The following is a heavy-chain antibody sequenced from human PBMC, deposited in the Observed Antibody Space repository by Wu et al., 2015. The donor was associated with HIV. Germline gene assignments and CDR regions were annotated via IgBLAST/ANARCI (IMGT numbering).Heavy chain of an antibody. J-gene: IGHJ3*02. Sequence: QVQLVQSGAEVKKPGSSVKVSCKASGGTFSSYAISWVRQAPGQGLEWMGGIIPIFGTANYAQKFQGRVTITTDESTSTAYMELSSLRSEDTAVYYCARGPRVYDILSEYAFDIWGQGTMVTVSS. D-gene: IGHD3-9*01. CDR1: GGTFSSYA. CDR2: IIPIFGTA. V-gene: IGHV1-69*05. CDR3: ARGPRVYDILSEYAFDI.